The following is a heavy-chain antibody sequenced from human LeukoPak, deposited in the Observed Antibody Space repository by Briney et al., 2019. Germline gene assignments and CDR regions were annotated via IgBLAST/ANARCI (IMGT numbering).Heavy chain of an antibody. CDR3: ARGYDSSGYGFDP. Sequence: SQTLSLTWTVSGGSISSGGYYWSWIHQHPGKGLEWIGYIYYSGSTYYNPFLKSRVTISVDTSKNQFSLKLSSVTAADTAVYYCARGYDSSGYGFDPWGQGTLVTVSS. CDR2: IYYSGST. V-gene: IGHV4-31*02. D-gene: IGHD3-22*01. J-gene: IGHJ5*02. CDR1: GGSISSGGYY.